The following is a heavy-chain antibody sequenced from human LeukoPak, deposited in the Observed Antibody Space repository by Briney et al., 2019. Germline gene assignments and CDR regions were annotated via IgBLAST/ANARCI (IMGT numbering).Heavy chain of an antibody. Sequence: SETLSLTCTVPGGSISSGSYYWSSIRQPAGKGLEWIGLIDTSGTTNSNPSLKSPVPIPENTSNNHSSLKLSSVTAADTAVYYCAGTVRMMTSGDAFDIWGQGTMVTVSS. V-gene: IGHV4-61*02. CDR1: GGSISSGSYY. D-gene: IGHD3-16*01. CDR3: AGTVRMMTSGDAFDI. J-gene: IGHJ3*02. CDR2: IDTSGTT.